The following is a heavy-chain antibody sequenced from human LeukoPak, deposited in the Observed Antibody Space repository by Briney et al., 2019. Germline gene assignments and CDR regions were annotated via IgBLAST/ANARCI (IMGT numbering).Heavy chain of an antibody. D-gene: IGHD2-21*02. Sequence: PSHTLSLTCSVSAGSMYSYYWGFIRQAAGDGLEWIGRIHTSWTTYYNPSLKSRVTLSVDTSMNQFSLRLTSVTAADTAVYYCARDCGDCYSPRYYGMDVWGQGTTVTVSS. V-gene: IGHV4-4*07. CDR1: AGSMYSYY. CDR2: IHTSWTT. CDR3: ARDCGDCYSPRYYGMDV. J-gene: IGHJ6*02.